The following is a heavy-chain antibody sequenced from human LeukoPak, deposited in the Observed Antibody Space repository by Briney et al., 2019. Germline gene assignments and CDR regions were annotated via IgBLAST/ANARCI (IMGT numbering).Heavy chain of an antibody. V-gene: IGHV4-34*01. J-gene: IGHJ4*02. D-gene: IGHD3-22*01. CDR2: ISHSGST. CDR3: ARGHTYYYDSSGYYGPFDY. CDR1: GGSFSGYY. Sequence: PSETLSLTCAVYGGSFSGYYWSWIRQPPGKGLEWIGEISHSGSTNYNPSLKSRVTISIDTSKNQFSLKMSSETAADTAVYYCARGHTYYYDSSGYYGPFDYWGQGTLVTVSS.